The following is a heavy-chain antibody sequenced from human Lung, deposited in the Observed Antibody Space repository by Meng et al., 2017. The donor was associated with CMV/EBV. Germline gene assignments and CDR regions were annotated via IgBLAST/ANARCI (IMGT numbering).Heavy chain of an antibody. D-gene: IGHD1-26*01. J-gene: IGHJ6*02. CDR1: GGTFSSYT. V-gene: IGHV1-69*02. CDR2: IIPILGIA. CDR3: AMEPRGGMEV. Sequence: SXXVSCKASGGTFSSYTISWVRQAPGQGLGWMGRIIPILGIANYVQTFQARVTITAGKSTSTAYMELSSLRSEATAGDCCAMEPRGGMEVGGQGTMVTVSS.